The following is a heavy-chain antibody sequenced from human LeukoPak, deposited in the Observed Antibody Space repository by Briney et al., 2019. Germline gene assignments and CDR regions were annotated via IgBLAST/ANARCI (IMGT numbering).Heavy chain of an antibody. D-gene: IGHD3-10*01. CDR1: GYSFTTYW. CDR3: ARLETYGSGSYNGMDV. Sequence: GESLKISCKGSGYSFTTYWIGWVRQMPGKGLEWMGIIYPGDSDTRYSPSFQGQVTISADKSISTAYLQWSSLKASDTAMYYCARLETYGSGSYNGMDVWGQGTTVTVSS. J-gene: IGHJ6*02. V-gene: IGHV5-51*01. CDR2: IYPGDSDT.